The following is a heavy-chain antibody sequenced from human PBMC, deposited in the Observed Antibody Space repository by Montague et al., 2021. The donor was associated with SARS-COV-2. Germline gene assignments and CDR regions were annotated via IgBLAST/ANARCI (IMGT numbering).Heavy chain of an antibody. CDR2: IYYSGST. Sequence: SETLSLTCTVSGGSISSYYWSWIRQPPGKGLEWIGYIYYSGSTNYNPSLESRVTISVDTSKNQFSLKLSSVTAAATAVYYCAREGILWFGDLAPYYYGMDVWGQGTTVTVSS. CDR1: GGSISSYY. CDR3: AREGILWFGDLAPYYYGMDV. V-gene: IGHV4-59*01. J-gene: IGHJ6*02. D-gene: IGHD3-10*01.